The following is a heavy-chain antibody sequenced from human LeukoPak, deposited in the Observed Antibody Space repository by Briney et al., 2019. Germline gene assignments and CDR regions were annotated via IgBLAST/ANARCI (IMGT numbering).Heavy chain of an antibody. Sequence: GGSLRLSCAASGFTFSSYAMSWVRQAPGKGLEWVSAISGSGGSTYYADSVKGRFTISRDNSKNTLYLQMNSLRAEDTAIYYCAKALLGYCSSTNCSPGYYMDVWGKGTTVTVSS. CDR3: AKALLGYCSSTNCSPGYYMDV. V-gene: IGHV3-23*01. CDR2: ISGSGGST. J-gene: IGHJ6*03. CDR1: GFTFSSYA. D-gene: IGHD2-2*01.